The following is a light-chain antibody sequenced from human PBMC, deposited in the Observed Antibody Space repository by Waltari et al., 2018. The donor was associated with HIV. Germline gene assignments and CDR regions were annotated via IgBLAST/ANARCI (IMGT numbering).Light chain of an antibody. Sequence: IGMTHSPLSLPFTPGDPASIPCRSSQSLLHSVGYNFLDWYLQKPGQSPQLLIYLGSYRASGVPDRFSGFGSGTDFKLEISRVEAEDVGIYYCMQSLQSLTFGGGTKVEIK. CDR2: LGS. CDR3: MQSLQSLT. J-gene: IGKJ4*01. V-gene: IGKV2-28*01. CDR1: QSLLHSVGYNF.